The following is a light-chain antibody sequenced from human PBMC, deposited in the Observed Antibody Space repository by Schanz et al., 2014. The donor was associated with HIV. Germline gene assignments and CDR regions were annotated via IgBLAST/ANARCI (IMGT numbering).Light chain of an antibody. Sequence: EIVLTQSPATLSLSPGERATLSCRASQSVSDNYLAWYQQRPGQAPRLLIYDASSRATGIPERFSGSGSGTDFTLSIIRLEPEDFAVYYCQQYGTSLITFGQGTRLQI. CDR3: QQYGTSLIT. J-gene: IGKJ5*01. V-gene: IGKV3-20*01. CDR2: DAS. CDR1: QSVSDNY.